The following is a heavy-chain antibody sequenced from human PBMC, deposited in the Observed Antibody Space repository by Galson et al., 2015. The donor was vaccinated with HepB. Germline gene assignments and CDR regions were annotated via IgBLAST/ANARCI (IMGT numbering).Heavy chain of an antibody. CDR1: GDSVSSSSGA. CDR2: TYYRSRWFN. CDR3: ARGSSFDC. V-gene: IGHV6-1*01. J-gene: IGHJ4*02. Sequence: CAISGDSVSSSSGAWNWIRQSPSRGLEWLGRTYYRSRWFNDYAPSVKSRITINPDTSKNQFSLQLNSVTPDDTAVYYCARGSSFDCWGQGTLVSVSS.